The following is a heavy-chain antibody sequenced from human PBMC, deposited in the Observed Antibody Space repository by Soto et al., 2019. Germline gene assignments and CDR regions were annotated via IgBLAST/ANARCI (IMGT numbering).Heavy chain of an antibody. D-gene: IGHD2-2*02. CDR3: ARGRVVVVPAAIISGSYDY. V-gene: IGHV4-34*01. Sequence: SETLSLTCAVYGGSFSGYYWSWIRQPPGKGLEWIGEINHSGSTNYNPSLKSRVTISVDTSKNQFSLKLSSVTAADTAVYYCARGRVVVVPAAIISGSYDYWGQGTLVTVSS. CDR2: INHSGST. J-gene: IGHJ4*02. CDR1: GGSFSGYY.